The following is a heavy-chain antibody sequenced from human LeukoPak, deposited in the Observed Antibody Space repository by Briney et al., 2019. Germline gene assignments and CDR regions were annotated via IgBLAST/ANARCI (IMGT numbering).Heavy chain of an antibody. J-gene: IGHJ4*02. Sequence: GGSLRLSCAASGFTFGSYAMYWVRQAPGKGLEWVSGIFGSGGSAHYAASVKGRFTISRDNSKSTVYLQMDSLRAEDTATYYCAKTTTGYSSGRYPAWPIDYWGQGTLVTVSS. D-gene: IGHD2-15*01. CDR3: AKTTTGYSSGRYPAWPIDY. V-gene: IGHV3-23*01. CDR2: IFGSGGSA. CDR1: GFTFGSYA.